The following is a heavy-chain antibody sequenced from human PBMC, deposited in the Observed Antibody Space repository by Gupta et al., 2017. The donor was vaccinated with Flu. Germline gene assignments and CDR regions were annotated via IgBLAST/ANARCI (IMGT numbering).Heavy chain of an antibody. CDR1: GFNFGAFA. V-gene: IGHV3-33*01. CDR2: IWYDGSNE. Sequence: QVQLVESGGGVVQPGRSLRLSCAASGFNFGAFAMHWVRQAPGRGLEWVAVIWYDGSNEYYADSVKGRFTISRDNSKNTLFLQMNSLRAEDTAVYYCARADGSTSLANYYGMDVWGQGTTVTVSS. D-gene: IGHD3-10*01. CDR3: ARADGSTSLANYYGMDV. J-gene: IGHJ6*02.